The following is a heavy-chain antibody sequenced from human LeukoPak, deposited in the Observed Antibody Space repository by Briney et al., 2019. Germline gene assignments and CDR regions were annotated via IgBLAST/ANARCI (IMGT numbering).Heavy chain of an antibody. CDR3: ARDSDYGDYLDY. V-gene: IGHV4-4*02. CDR1: GGSIRSSNW. J-gene: IGHJ4*02. CDR2: IYHSGST. D-gene: IGHD4-17*01. Sequence: SETLSLTCAVSGGSIRSSNWWSWVRQSPGKGLEWIGEIYHSGSTNYNPSLKSRVTISVDKSENQLSQKLTSVTAADTAVYYCARDSDYGDYLDYWGQGTLVTVSS.